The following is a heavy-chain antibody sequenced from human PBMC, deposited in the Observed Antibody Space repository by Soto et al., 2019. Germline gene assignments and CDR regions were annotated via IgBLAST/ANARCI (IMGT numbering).Heavy chain of an antibody. V-gene: IGHV3-23*01. CDR3: AKDYGHSSGYYYGWFDP. D-gene: IGHD3-22*01. CDR2: ISGSGGST. J-gene: IGHJ5*02. CDR1: GFTFSNYA. Sequence: EVQLLESGGGLVQPGGSLRLSCAASGFTFSNYAMRWVRQAPGKGLEWVSAISGSGGSTYYADSVKGRFTISRDNYKNTLYLPMNGLRAEDTAAYYCAKDYGHSSGYYYGWFDPLGQGTLVTVSS.